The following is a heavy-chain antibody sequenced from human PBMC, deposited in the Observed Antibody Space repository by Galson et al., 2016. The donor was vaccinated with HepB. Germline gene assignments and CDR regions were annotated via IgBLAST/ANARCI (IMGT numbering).Heavy chain of an antibody. CDR1: GGSFSGYS. CDR3: APEGFRSSPGGHY. Sequence: SETLSLTCAVYGGSFSGYSWSWIRQPPGKGMEWIGETNHSGGTNYNPSLTSRVTISVDTSKNQFSLKLSSVTAADTAVYYCAPEGFRSSPGGHYWGHGTTVTVSS. J-gene: IGHJ6*02. CDR2: TNHSGGT. V-gene: IGHV4-34*01. D-gene: IGHD6-6*01.